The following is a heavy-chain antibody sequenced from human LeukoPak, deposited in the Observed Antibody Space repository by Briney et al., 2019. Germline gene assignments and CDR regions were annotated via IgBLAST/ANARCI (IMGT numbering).Heavy chain of an antibody. Sequence: ASVKVSCKASGYTFTSYGISWVRQAPGQGLEWIGWISAYNGNTNYAQKLQGRVTMTTDTCTTTAYMELRSLRSDDTAVYYCARGNSSSWYFPDPFDYWGQGTLVTVSS. CDR3: ARGNSSSWYFPDPFDY. V-gene: IGHV1-18*04. D-gene: IGHD6-13*01. CDR2: ISAYNGNT. CDR1: GYTFTSYG. J-gene: IGHJ4*02.